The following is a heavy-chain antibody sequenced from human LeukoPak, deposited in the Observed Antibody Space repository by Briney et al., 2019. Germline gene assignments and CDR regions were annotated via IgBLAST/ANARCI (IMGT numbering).Heavy chain of an antibody. V-gene: IGHV3-23*01. CDR2: ISGSGGST. CDR3: AKHGYCSSTSCSLGYYYYYMDV. D-gene: IGHD2-2*01. J-gene: IGHJ6*03. Sequence: AGGSLRLSCAASGFTFSSYAMSWVRQAPGKGLEWVSAISGSGGSTYYADSVKGRFTISRDNSKNTLYLQMNSLRAEDTAVYYCAKHGYCSSTSCSLGYYYYYMDVWGKGTTVTVSS. CDR1: GFTFSSYA.